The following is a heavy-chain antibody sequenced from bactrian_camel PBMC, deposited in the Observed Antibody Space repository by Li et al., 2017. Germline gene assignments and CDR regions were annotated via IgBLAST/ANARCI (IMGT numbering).Heavy chain of an antibody. CDR2: IGTNGVAT. V-gene: IGHV3S6*01. Sequence: HVQLVESGGGSVRTGGSLRLSCAASGYHHSAYCLAWFRQAPGKAREGVAGIGTNGVATTTDSVKGRFTISRDGAKTTYYSDSARGRFTISRDDAKTTVSLQMDSLKTEDTGMYYCATVFVGSGCYAPLDTHFRFWGQGTQVTVS. D-gene: IGHD5*01. J-gene: IGHJ6*01. CDR3: TTVSLQMDSLKTEDTGMYYCATVFVGSGCYAPLDTHFRF. CDR1: GYHHSAYC.